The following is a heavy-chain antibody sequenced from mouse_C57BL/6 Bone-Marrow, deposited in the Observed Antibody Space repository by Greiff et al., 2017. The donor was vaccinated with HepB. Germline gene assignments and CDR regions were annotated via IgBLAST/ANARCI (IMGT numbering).Heavy chain of an antibody. V-gene: IGHV14-4*01. Sequence: VQLQQSGAELVRPGASVKLSCTASGFNIKDDYMHWVKQRPEQGLEWIGWIDPENGDTEYASKFQGKATITADTSSNTAYLQLSSLTSEDTAVYYCTSYDGYYVWFAYWGQGTLVTVSA. CDR1: GFNIKDDY. D-gene: IGHD2-3*01. CDR3: TSYDGYYVWFAY. CDR2: IDPENGDT. J-gene: IGHJ3*01.